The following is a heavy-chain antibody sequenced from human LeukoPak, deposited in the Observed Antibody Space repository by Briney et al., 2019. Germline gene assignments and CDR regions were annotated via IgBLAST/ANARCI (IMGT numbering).Heavy chain of an antibody. V-gene: IGHV3-30*02. Sequence: GGSLRLSCAASGFTFSDYGMHWVRQAPGKGLEWVAFIRYDGSNKYYADSVKGRFTISRDNSKNTLYLQMNSLRAEDTAVYYCAKDRRSSSGWPPFPYWGQGTLVTVSS. J-gene: IGHJ4*02. CDR1: GFTFSDYG. D-gene: IGHD6-19*01. CDR3: AKDRRSSSGWPPFPY. CDR2: IRYDGSNK.